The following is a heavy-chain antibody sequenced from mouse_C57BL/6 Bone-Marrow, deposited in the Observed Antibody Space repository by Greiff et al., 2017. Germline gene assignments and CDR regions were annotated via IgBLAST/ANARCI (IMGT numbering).Heavy chain of an antibody. V-gene: IGHV1-82*01. CDR3: ARRDTTVVEYFDV. CDR2: IYPGDGDT. D-gene: IGHD1-1*01. J-gene: IGHJ1*03. CDR1: GYAFSSSW. Sequence: VQLKQSGPELVKPGASVKISCKASGYAFSSSWMNWVKQRPGKGLEWIGRIYPGDGDTNYNGKFKGKATLTADKSSSTAYMQLSSLTSEDSAVYFCARRDTTVVEYFDVWGTGTTVTVSS.